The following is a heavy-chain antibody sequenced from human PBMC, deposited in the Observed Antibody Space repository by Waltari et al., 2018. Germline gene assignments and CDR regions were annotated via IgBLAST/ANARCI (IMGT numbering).Heavy chain of an antibody. CDR2: IYYSGST. D-gene: IGHD6-6*01. V-gene: IGHV4-59*01. J-gene: IGHJ6*02. CDR3: ARGSSDYYYYYGMDV. CDR1: GGSISSTY. Sequence: QVQLQESGPGLVKPSETLSLTCPVSGGSISSTYWSWIRQPPGKGLEWIGYIYYSGSTNYNPSLKSRVTISVDTSKNQFSLKLSSVTAADTAVYYCARGSSDYYYYYGMDVWGQGTTVTVSS.